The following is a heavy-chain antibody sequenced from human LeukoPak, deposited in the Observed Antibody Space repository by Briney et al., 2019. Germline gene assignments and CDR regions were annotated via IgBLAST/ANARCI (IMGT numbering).Heavy chain of an antibody. CDR3: AAWIQLWLGLSY. V-gene: IGHV4-38-2*02. Sequence: SETLSLTCTVSGYSISSGYYWGWIRQPPGKGLEWIGSIYHSGSTNYNPSLKSRVTISVDKSKNQFSLKLSSVTAADTAVYYCAAWIQLWLGLSYWGQGTLVTVSS. CDR1: GYSISSGYY. D-gene: IGHD5-18*01. CDR2: IYHSGST. J-gene: IGHJ4*02.